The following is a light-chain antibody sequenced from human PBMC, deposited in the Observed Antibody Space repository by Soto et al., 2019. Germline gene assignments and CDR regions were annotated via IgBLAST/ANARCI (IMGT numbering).Light chain of an antibody. Sequence: DIVMTQSPDSLAVSLGERATINCKSSQSVLYNSNNKHCLAWYQQKPGQPPKLLIYWASTRESGVPDRFSGSGSGTDFTLTISSLQAADVVVYYCQQYYTPPLTFGGGTKVEI. J-gene: IGKJ4*01. CDR2: WAS. V-gene: IGKV4-1*01. CDR3: QQYYTPPLT. CDR1: QSVLYNSNNKHC.